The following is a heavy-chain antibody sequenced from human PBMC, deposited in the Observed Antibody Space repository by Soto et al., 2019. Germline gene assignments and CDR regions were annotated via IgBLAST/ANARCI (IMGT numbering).Heavy chain of an antibody. V-gene: IGHV4-30-4*01. J-gene: IGHJ2*01. CDR2: TYDSGST. CDR3: ATEIIPLSSDWYFDL. CDR1: GGSISGGGYY. Sequence: QVQLQESGPGLVKPSETLSLTCTVSGGSISGGGYYWSWIRQPPGKGLEWIGYTYDSGSTYYNPFLKSRMSLSVEPSKNQISLRLTSVTAADTAVYYCATEIIPLSSDWYFDLWGRGTLVTVSS.